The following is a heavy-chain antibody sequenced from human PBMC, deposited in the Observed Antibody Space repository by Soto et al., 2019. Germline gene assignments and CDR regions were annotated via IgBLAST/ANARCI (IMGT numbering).Heavy chain of an antibody. V-gene: IGHV1-8*01. CDR2: INPNSGNT. CDR3: ASGHGSLHDAFDI. CDR1: GYTFTNYD. Sequence: ASVKVSCKASGYTFTNYDLHWVRQATGQGLEWMGWINPNSGNTGYAGKFQGRVIMTRTTSISTDYMEVSSLRSEDAAVYYCASGHGSLHDAFDIWGQGTMVTVSS. D-gene: IGHD3-10*01. J-gene: IGHJ3*02.